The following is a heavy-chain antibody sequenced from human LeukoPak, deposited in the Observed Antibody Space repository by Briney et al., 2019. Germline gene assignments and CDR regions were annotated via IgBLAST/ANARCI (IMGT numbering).Heavy chain of an antibody. J-gene: IGHJ3*02. CDR1: GGSISSYY. CDR3: HTGDPYAFDI. CDR2: IYYSGST. Sequence: SETLSLTCTVSGGSISSYYWSWIRQPPGKGLEWIGSIYYSGSTYYNPSLKSRVTISVDTSKNQFSLKLSSVTAADTAVYYCHTGDPYAFDIWGQGTMVTVSS. V-gene: IGHV4-59*04. D-gene: IGHD7-27*01.